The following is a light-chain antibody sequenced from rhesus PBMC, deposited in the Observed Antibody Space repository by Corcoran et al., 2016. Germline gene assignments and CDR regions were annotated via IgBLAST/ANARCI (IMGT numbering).Light chain of an antibody. CDR2: DAS. Sequence: EIVMTQSPATLSLSPGERATLSCRASQSVNSRLAWYQQKPGQAPRLLIYDASTRATGIPDRFSGRGSGTEFTLTISSMEPEDVGVYYCQQGYSGPPTFGQGTKVEIK. J-gene: IGKJ1*01. CDR3: QQGYSGPPT. CDR1: QSVNSR. V-gene: IGKV3-17*03.